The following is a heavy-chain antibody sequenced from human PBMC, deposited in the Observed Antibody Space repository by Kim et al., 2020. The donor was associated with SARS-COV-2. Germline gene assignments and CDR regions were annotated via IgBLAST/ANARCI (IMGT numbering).Heavy chain of an antibody. J-gene: IGHJ4*02. V-gene: IGHV3-30*18. CDR3: AKERPYYYDSSGYTFH. CDR1: GFTFSSYG. CDR2: ISYDGSNK. D-gene: IGHD3-22*01. Sequence: GGSLRLSCAASGFTFSSYGMHWVRQAPGKGLEWVAVISYDGSNKYYADSVKGRFTISRDNSKNTLYLQMNSLRAEDTAVYYCAKERPYYYDSSGYTFHWGQGTLVTVSS.